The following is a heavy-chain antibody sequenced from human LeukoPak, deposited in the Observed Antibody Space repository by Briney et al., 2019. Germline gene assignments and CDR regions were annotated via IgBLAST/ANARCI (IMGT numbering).Heavy chain of an antibody. CDR1: GFTFSNYA. D-gene: IGHD2-15*01. CDR2: ISSNGGST. J-gene: IGHJ4*02. V-gene: IGHV3-64*01. CDR3: ARGSVVVVATTPFFDY. Sequence: GGPLRLSCAASGFTFSNYAMHWVRQAPGKGLEYVSAISSNGGSTYYANSVKGRFTISRDNSKNTLYLQMGSLRTEDMAVYYCARGSVVVVATTPFFDYWGQGTLVTVSS.